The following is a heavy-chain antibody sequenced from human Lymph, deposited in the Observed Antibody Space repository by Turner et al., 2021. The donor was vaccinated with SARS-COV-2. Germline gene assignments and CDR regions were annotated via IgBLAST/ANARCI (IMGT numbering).Heavy chain of an antibody. Sequence: QVQLVASGGGVVQPGRSLRLSCAASGFTFSSYAMHWVRQAPGKGLEWVALISYDGSNKYYADSVKGRFTISRDNSKNTLYLQMNSLRAEDTAVYYCAREMGAGSDYWGQGTLVTVSS. CDR3: AREMGAGSDY. J-gene: IGHJ4*02. D-gene: IGHD3-10*01. CDR2: ISYDGSNK. V-gene: IGHV3-30*04. CDR1: GFTFSSYA.